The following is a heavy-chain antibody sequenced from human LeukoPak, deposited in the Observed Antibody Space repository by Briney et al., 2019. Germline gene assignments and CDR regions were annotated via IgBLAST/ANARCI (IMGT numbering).Heavy chain of an antibody. Sequence: GGSLRLSCAASGFTFRSYAMHWVRQAPGKGVEGVAIIRYDGSNKYYGNCVKGRFTIYRDNSKNTVYLQINTLTDDDTAVYYCARAGLHLWPTNWGQGTLVTVSS. V-gene: IGHV3-33*01. CDR1: GFTFRSYA. CDR2: IRYDGSNK. J-gene: IGHJ1*01. CDR3: ARAGLHLWPTN. D-gene: IGHD5-18*01.